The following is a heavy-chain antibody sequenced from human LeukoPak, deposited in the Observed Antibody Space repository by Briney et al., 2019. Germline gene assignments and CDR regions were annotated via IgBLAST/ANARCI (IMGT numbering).Heavy chain of an antibody. CDR2: ISYDGSNK. CDR3: AKVPYYDFWSGTYYMDV. D-gene: IGHD3-3*01. J-gene: IGHJ6*03. V-gene: IGHV3-30-3*01. Sequence: GGSLRLSCAASGFTFSSYAMHWVRQAPGKGLEWVAVISYDGSNKYYADSVKGRFTISRDNSKNTLYLQMNSLRAEDTAVYYCAKVPYYDFWSGTYYMDVWGKGTTVTVS. CDR1: GFTFSSYA.